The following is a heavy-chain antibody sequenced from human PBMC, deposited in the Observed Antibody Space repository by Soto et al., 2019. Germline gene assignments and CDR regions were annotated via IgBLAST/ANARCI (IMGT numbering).Heavy chain of an antibody. V-gene: IGHV4-59*08. CDR3: ARRHWNALYFDY. J-gene: IGHJ4*02. Sequence: QVQLQESGPGLVKPSETLSLTCTVSGGSISSYYWSWIRQPPGKGLEWIGYIYYSGSTNYNPSLKSRVTISVDTSKNQFSLKLSSVTAADTAVYYCARRHWNALYFDYWGQGTLVTVSS. CDR1: GGSISSYY. D-gene: IGHD1-1*01. CDR2: IYYSGST.